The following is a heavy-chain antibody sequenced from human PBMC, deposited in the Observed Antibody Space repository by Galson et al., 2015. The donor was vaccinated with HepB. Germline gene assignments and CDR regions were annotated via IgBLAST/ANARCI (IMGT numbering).Heavy chain of an antibody. CDR3: ARARGPRDGMDV. D-gene: IGHD3-10*01. CDR2: IWYDGSNK. Sequence: SLRLSCAASGFTFSSYGMHWVRQAPGKGLEWVAVIWYDGSNKYYADSVKGRFTISRDNSKNTLYLQMNSLRAEDTAVYYCARARGPRDGMDVWGLGTTVTVSS. J-gene: IGHJ6*02. CDR1: GFTFSSYG. V-gene: IGHV3-33*01.